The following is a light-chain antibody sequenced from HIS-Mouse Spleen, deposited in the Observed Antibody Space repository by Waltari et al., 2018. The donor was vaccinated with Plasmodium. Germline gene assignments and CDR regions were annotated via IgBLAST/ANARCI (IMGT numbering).Light chain of an antibody. J-gene: IGKJ2*01. V-gene: IGKV1-33*01. CDR1: QDISNY. CDR3: QQYDNLPPYT. Sequence: DIQMTQSTSSLSASVGDRVPITCQASQDISNYLNWYQQKTGKAPKLLIYDASNLETGVPSRFSGSGSGTDFTFTISSLQPEDIATYYCQQYDNLPPYTFGQGTKLEIK. CDR2: DAS.